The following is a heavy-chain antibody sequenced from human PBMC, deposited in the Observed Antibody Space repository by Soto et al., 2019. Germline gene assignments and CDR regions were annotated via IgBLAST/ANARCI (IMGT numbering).Heavy chain of an antibody. CDR2: ISSSSSYT. Sequence: GGSLRLSCAASGFTFSDYYMIWIRQAPGKGLKWVSYISSSSSYTNYADSVKGRFTISRDNAKNSLYLQMNSLRADDTAVYYCARTSAAGKYYYGMDVWGQGTTVTVSS. J-gene: IGHJ6*02. CDR3: ARTSAAGKYYYGMDV. D-gene: IGHD6-13*01. CDR1: GFTFSDYY. V-gene: IGHV3-11*03.